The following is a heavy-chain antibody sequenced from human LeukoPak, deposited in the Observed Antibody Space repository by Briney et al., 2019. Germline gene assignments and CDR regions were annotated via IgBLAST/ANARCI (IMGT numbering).Heavy chain of an antibody. J-gene: IGHJ4*02. D-gene: IGHD2-21*02. CDR3: AKDPTVVVTATLDY. CDR1: GFTFSNYA. Sequence: GGSLRLSCAASGFTFSNYAMSWVRQAPGKGLEWVSALSGSGGGTYYADSVKGRFAISRDNSKNTLYLQMNSLRAEDTAVYYCAKDPTVVVTATLDYWGQGTLVTVSS. CDR2: LSGSGGGT. V-gene: IGHV3-23*01.